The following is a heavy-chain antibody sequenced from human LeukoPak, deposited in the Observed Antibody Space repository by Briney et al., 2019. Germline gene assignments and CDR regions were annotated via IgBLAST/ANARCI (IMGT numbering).Heavy chain of an antibody. CDR1: GFTFSSYA. Sequence: GGSLRLSCAASGFTFSSYAMSWVRQAPGKGLEWDSAISGSGGSTYYADSVKGRFTISRDNSKNTLYLQMNSLRAEDTAVYYCAKWRCGGSCYDFDYWGQGTLVTVSS. V-gene: IGHV3-23*01. J-gene: IGHJ4*02. CDR2: ISGSGGST. CDR3: AKWRCGGSCYDFDY. D-gene: IGHD2-15*01.